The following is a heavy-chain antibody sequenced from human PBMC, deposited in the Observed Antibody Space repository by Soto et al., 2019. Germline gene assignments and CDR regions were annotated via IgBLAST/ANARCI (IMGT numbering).Heavy chain of an antibody. CDR1: GYTFTTYN. J-gene: IGHJ4*02. CDR3: ARGAYTHDFDS. D-gene: IGHD5-18*01. Sequence: QVQLVQSGAEVKRPGASVNVSCKASGYTFTTYNINWVRQAPAQGLEWMGWISTFNGEKNYAQNLQGRVTLTTDTSTTTAYMEVRTLRSDDTAVYYCARGAYTHDFDSWGQGSLVTVSS. V-gene: IGHV1-18*01. CDR2: ISTFNGEK.